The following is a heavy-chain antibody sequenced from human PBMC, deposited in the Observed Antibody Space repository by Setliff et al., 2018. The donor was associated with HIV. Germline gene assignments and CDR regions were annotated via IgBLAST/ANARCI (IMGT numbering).Heavy chain of an antibody. CDR3: ARSYDSSGYYPDAFDI. J-gene: IGHJ3*02. Sequence: RASVKVSCKTSGYDFRRYGIAWVRQVPGHGLEWMGWISPQNGKTKYAQRFQGRVTITTDESTSTAYMELSSLRSEDTAVYYCARSYDSSGYYPDAFDIWGQGTMVTVSS. CDR1: GYDFRRYG. V-gene: IGHV1-18*01. D-gene: IGHD3-22*01. CDR2: ISPQNGKT.